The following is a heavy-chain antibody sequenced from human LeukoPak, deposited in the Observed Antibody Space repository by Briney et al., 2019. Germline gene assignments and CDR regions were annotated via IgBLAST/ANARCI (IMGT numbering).Heavy chain of an antibody. V-gene: IGHV1-2*02. J-gene: IGHJ4*02. CDR1: GYTFTGYY. CDR2: INPNSGGT. D-gene: IGHD2-2*02. CDR3: ASQDCSSTSCYRGTGY. Sequence: ASVKVSCKASGYTFTGYYMHWVRQAPGQGLKWMGWINPNSGGTNYAQKFQGRVTMTRDTSISTAYMELSRLRSDDTAVYYCASQDCSSTSCYRGTGYWGQGTLVTVSS.